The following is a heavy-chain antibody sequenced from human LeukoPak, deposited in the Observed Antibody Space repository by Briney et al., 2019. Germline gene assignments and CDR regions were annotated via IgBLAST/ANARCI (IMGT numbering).Heavy chain of an antibody. CDR3: SIAVVPAALGGGY. CDR1: GLTLSSYG. J-gene: IGHJ4*02. D-gene: IGHD2-2*01. Sequence: GGSLRLSCAASGLTLSSYGMHWVRRAPGKGLEWGAFIANDGSNKNYPYSVKGRFTISRDNSKNTLHLQMGSLRDEDTAVSYCSIAVVPAALGGGYWGQGTLVTVSS. CDR2: IANDGSNK. V-gene: IGHV3-30*02.